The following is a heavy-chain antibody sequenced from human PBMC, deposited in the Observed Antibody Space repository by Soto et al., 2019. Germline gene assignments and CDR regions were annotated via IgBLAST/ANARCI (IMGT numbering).Heavy chain of an antibody. V-gene: IGHV3-30*03. CDR1: GFIFSSYG. CDR3: AAGYGDAMDV. Sequence: GGSLRLSCAASGFIFSSYGMHWVRQAPGKGLEWVSLISNDGSKKFYADSVKGRFTISRDNSKNTLYLQMNSLRAEDTAVYYCAAGYGDAMDVWGQGSTVTVSS. CDR2: ISNDGSKK. D-gene: IGHD5-12*01. J-gene: IGHJ6*02.